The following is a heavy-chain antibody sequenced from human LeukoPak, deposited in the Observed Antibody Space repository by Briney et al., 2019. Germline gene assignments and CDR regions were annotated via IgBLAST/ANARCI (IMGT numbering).Heavy chain of an antibody. CDR1: RFTFSSYW. V-gene: IGHV3-7*05. D-gene: IGHD6-13*01. CDR3: ARDNGIAAAGPRYYYYGMDV. Sequence: GRSLRLSCAASRFTFSSYWMTSVRQAPGKWLEWVANIKEDGSEIYYVGSVKGRFTISRDNAKNSLYLQMNSLRAEDTAVYYCARDNGIAAAGPRYYYYGMDVWGQGTTVTVSS. CDR2: IKEDGSEI. J-gene: IGHJ6*02.